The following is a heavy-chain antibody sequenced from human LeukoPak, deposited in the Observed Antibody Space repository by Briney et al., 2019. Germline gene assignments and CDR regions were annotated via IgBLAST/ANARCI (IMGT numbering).Heavy chain of an antibody. V-gene: IGHV4-59*08. CDR1: GGSISNNY. Sequence: SETLSLTCTVSGGSISNNYWGWIRQPPGEGLEYIEHVYSSGSTVYNPSIKSRVTISIDTSKNQFSLKISSVTAADTAVYYCAKRAITTAGDLWFDPWGQGTLVTVSS. D-gene: IGHD6-13*01. J-gene: IGHJ5*02. CDR3: AKRAITTAGDLWFDP. CDR2: VYSSGST.